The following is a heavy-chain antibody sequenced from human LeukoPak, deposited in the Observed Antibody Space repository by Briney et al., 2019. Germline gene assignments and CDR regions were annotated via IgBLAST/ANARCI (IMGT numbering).Heavy chain of an antibody. CDR3: AKWEIRLDAFDI. CDR1: GFTFSNYA. Sequence: GGSLRLSCAASGFTFSNYAMRWVRQAPGKGLEWVSGISGSGDSTYYADSVKGRFTNSRDNSKNTLYLQMNSLRAEDTAVYYCAKWEIRLDAFDIWGQGTMVTVSS. J-gene: IGHJ3*02. D-gene: IGHD1-26*01. V-gene: IGHV3-23*01. CDR2: ISGSGDST.